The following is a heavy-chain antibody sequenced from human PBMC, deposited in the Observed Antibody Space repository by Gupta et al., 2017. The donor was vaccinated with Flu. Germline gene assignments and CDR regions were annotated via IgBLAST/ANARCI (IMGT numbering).Heavy chain of an antibody. CDR2: IFSSDKT. Sequence: QVTLKESGPVQVKPKETLTLTCTVSGLSLSDTKMGVGWIRQPPGEALEWLAHIFSSDKTSYSTSLRNRVTISKDTSKSQVVLTMTNMDPVDTATYYCARMPEDRSGYFLSGMDVWGQGTTVTVSS. V-gene: IGHV2-26*01. CDR3: ARMPEDRSGYFLSGMDV. CDR1: GLSLSDTKMG. J-gene: IGHJ6*01. D-gene: IGHD3-22*01.